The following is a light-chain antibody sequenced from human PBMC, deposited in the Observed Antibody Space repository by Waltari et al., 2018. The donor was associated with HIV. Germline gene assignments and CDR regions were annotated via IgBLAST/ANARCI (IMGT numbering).Light chain of an antibody. CDR3: QQRSNGWT. Sequence: EIVLTQSPATLSLSPGARVTLSCRASQSVGSYLGWYQHKRGQAPRLLIFDASNRATGIPARFRGSGSGTDFTLTISSLEPEDFAVYYCQQRSNGWTFGQGTKVEIK. J-gene: IGKJ2*01. V-gene: IGKV3-11*01. CDR2: DAS. CDR1: QSVGSY.